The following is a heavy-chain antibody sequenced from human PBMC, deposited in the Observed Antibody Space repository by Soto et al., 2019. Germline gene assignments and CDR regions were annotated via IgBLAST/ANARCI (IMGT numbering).Heavy chain of an antibody. Sequence: ASVKVSCKASGYPFTGYYLRWVRQAPGQGLEWMGYINPNNGDTNYAQNFQGRVTMTRDTSISTAYMELSRLRSDDTAVYYCARKSNPGYHYYYGLDVWGQGTTVTVSS. CDR2: INPNNGDT. CDR3: ARKSNPGYHYYYGLDV. V-gene: IGHV1-2*02. J-gene: IGHJ6*02. CDR1: GYPFTGYY. D-gene: IGHD4-4*01.